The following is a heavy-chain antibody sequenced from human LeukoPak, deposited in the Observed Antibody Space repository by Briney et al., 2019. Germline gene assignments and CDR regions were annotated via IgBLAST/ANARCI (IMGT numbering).Heavy chain of an antibody. CDR3: ARDDRRHFDY. D-gene: IGHD3-16*01. V-gene: IGHV4-34*01. J-gene: IGHJ4*02. CDR1: GGSFSGYY. Sequence: SETLSLTCAVYGGSFSGYYWSWIRQPPGKGLEWIGEINHSGSTNYNPSLKSRVTISVDTPKNQFSLKLSSVTAADTAVYYCARDDRRHFDYWGQGTLVTVSS. CDR2: INHSGST.